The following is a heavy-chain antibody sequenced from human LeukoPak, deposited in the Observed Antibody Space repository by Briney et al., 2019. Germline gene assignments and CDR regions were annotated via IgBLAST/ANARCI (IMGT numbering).Heavy chain of an antibody. CDR3: AKEPRRDIVATTGDY. Sequence: GSLRLSCAASGFTFSSYAMSWVRQAPGRGLEWVSAISGSGGSTYYADSVKGRFTISRDNSKNTLYLQMNSLRAEDTAVYYCAKEPRRDIVATTGDYWGQGTLVTVSS. V-gene: IGHV3-23*01. J-gene: IGHJ4*02. CDR1: GFTFSSYA. D-gene: IGHD5-12*01. CDR2: ISGSGGST.